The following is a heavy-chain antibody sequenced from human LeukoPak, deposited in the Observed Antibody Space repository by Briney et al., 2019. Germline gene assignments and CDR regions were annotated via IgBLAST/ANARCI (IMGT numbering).Heavy chain of an antibody. J-gene: IGHJ4*02. CDR2: INTNTGNP. Sequence: GASVEVSCKASGYTFTTYAMNWVRQAPGQGLEWMGWINTNTGNPTYAQGFTGRFVFSLDTSVSTAYLQISSLEAEDTAVYYCARGPGVVSSSWLAFWGQGTLVTVSS. CDR1: GYTFTTYA. V-gene: IGHV7-4-1*02. D-gene: IGHD6-13*01. CDR3: ARGPGVVSSSWLAF.